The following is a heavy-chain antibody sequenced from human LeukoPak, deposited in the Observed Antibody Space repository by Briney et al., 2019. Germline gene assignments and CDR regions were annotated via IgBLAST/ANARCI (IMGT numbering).Heavy chain of an antibody. CDR1: GASITNSAYH. CDR2: FYYSGST. Sequence: PSETLSLTCTVSGASITNSAYHWGWIRQPPGKGLEWIGYFYYSGSTYYNPSLKSRVTISVDTSKNQFSLKLSSVTAADTAVYYCARDGTPAASLHNWGQGTLVTVSS. D-gene: IGHD6-13*01. J-gene: IGHJ4*02. V-gene: IGHV4-39*07. CDR3: ARDGTPAASLHN.